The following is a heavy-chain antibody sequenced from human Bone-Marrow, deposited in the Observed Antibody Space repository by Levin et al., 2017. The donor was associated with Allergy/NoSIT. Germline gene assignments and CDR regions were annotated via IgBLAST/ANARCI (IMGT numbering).Heavy chain of an antibody. V-gene: IGHV3-30-3*01. CDR2: ISYGGDNK. J-gene: IGHJ6*04. Sequence: GGSLRLSCAASGFPLSTYAMHWVRQAPGKGLEWVSIISYGGDNKFYADSVKGRFTISRDNSKNTLYLQMNILKPEDTAVYYCAREGFCSPGNCDYYYSMDVWGKGTTVSVSS. CDR3: AREGFCSPGNCDYYYSMDV. CDR1: GFPLSTYA. D-gene: IGHD2-15*01.